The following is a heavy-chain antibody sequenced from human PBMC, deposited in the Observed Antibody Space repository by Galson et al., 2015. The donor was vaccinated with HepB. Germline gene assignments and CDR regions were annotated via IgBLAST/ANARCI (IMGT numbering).Heavy chain of an antibody. CDR1: GFTVNSNY. D-gene: IGHD1-1*01. J-gene: IGHJ6*02. CDR3: ARETTGFSHGMDV. CDR2: IYPDNKI. V-gene: IGHV3-53*01. Sequence: SLRLSCAASGFTVNSNYMTWVRQAPGKGLEWVSVIYPDNKIYYADSVKGRFTISRDSSKNTLYLQMNSLRAEDTAVYYCARETTGFSHGMDVWGRGTTVTVSS.